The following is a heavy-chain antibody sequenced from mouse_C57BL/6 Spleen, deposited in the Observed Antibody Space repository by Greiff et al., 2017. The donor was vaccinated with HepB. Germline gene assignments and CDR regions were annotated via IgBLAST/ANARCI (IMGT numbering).Heavy chain of an antibody. CDR3: ADGLYGVAY. CDR2: INPSTGGT. Sequence: DVKLQESGPELVKPGASVKISCKASGYSFTGYYMNWVKQSPEKSLEWIGEINPSTGGTTYNQKFKAKATLTVDKSSSTAYMQLKSLTSEDSAVYYCADGLYGVAYWGQGTLVTVSA. J-gene: IGHJ3*01. D-gene: IGHD1-1*01. CDR1: GYSFTGYY. V-gene: IGHV1-42*01.